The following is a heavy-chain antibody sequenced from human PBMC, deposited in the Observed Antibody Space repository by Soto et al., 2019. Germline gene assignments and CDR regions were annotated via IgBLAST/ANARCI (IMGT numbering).Heavy chain of an antibody. V-gene: IGHV4-39*07. D-gene: IGHD2-2*01. J-gene: IGHJ6*02. CDR1: GGSISSSSYY. CDR3: AHIVVVPAARGSMDV. CDR2: INHSGST. Sequence: SETLSLTCTVSGGSISSSSYYWGWIRQPPGKGLEWIGEINHSGSTNYNPSLKSRVTISVDTSKNQFSLKLSSVTAADTAVYYCAHIVVVPAARGSMDVWGQGTTVTVSS.